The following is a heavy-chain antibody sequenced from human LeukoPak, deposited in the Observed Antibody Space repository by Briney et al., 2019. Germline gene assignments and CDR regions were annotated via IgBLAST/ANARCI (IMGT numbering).Heavy chain of an antibody. Sequence: GGSLRLSCAASGFSFSEYAMNWVRQAPGKGLQWISYIDSTSRNIYYGDSVKGRFTVSRDNAKNSLHLQLNSLRDEDTALYYCAREDDAWGPNTFNVWSQGAMVTVSS. CDR3: AREDDAWGPNTFNV. V-gene: IGHV3-48*02. CDR1: GFSFSEYA. D-gene: IGHD7-27*01. J-gene: IGHJ3*01. CDR2: IDSTSRNI.